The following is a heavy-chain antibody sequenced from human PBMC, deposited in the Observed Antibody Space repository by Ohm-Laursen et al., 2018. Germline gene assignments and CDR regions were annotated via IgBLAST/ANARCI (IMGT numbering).Heavy chain of an antibody. CDR2: INHSGST. CDR3: ARHCTNGVCP. CDR1: GGSISSYY. Sequence: SETLSLTCTVSGGSISSYYWSWIRQPPGKGLEWIGEINHSGSTNYNPSLKSRVTISVDTSKNQFSLKLSSVTAADTAVYYCARHCTNGVCPWGQGTMVTVSS. V-gene: IGHV4-34*01. D-gene: IGHD2-8*01. J-gene: IGHJ3*01.